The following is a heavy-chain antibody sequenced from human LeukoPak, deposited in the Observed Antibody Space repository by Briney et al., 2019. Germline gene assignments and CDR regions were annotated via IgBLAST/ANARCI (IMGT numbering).Heavy chain of an antibody. CDR2: INHSGST. V-gene: IGHV4-34*08. D-gene: IGHD3-10*01. J-gene: IGHJ4*02. CDR1: GINFDGYG. Sequence: GSLRLSCAASGINFDGYGLSWVRQVPGKGLEWIGEINHSGSTNYNPSLKSRVTISVDRSKNQFSLKLSSVTAADTAVYYCASSGYYGSGSYYHWGQGTLVTVSS. CDR3: ASSGYYGSGSYYH.